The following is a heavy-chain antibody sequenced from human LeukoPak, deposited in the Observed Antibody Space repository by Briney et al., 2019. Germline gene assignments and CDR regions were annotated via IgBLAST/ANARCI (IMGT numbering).Heavy chain of an antibody. Sequence: GESLKISCKGSGYSFTSYWIGWVRQMPGKGLEWMGIIYPGDSDTRYSLSFQGQVTISADKSISTAYLQWSSLKASDTAIYYCARHRTINGTYCASDYWGQGALVTVSS. CDR2: IYPGDSDT. V-gene: IGHV5-51*01. CDR3: ARHRTINGTYCASDY. J-gene: IGHJ4*02. D-gene: IGHD1-26*01. CDR1: GYSFTSYW.